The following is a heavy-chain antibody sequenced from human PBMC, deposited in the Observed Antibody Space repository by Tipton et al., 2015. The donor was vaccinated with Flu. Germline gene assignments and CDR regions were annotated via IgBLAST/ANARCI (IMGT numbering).Heavy chain of an antibody. V-gene: IGHV4-38-2*01. J-gene: IGHJ5*02. D-gene: IGHD2-15*01. Sequence: LRLSCAVPGYSISSGYYWGWIRQPPGKGLEWIGSIYHSGSTYYNPSLKSRVTIPVDTSKNQFSLKLSSVTAADTAVYYCARRYCSGGSCVTGWFDPWGQGTLVTVSS. CDR1: GYSISSGYY. CDR2: IYHSGST. CDR3: ARRYCSGGSCVTGWFDP.